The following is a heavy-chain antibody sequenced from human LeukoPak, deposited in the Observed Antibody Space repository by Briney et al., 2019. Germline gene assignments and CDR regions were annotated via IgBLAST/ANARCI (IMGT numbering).Heavy chain of an antibody. D-gene: IGHD3/OR15-3a*01. CDR1: GFTFGGYW. CDR3: VGGADWTGYFTPSVDV. Sequence: PGGSLRLSCAASGFTFGGYWMHWVRQAPGKGLMWVSHINNDGSNATYADSVKGRLTVSRDNAKSTVNLQLNSLRVEDTAVYYCVGGADWTGYFTPSVDVWGKGTTVTVSS. J-gene: IGHJ6*04. CDR2: INNDGSNA. V-gene: IGHV3-74*01.